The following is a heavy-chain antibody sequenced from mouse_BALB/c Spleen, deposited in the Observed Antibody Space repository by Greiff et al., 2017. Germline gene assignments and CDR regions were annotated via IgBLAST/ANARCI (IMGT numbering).Heavy chain of an antibody. CDR1: GFTFSSYA. CDR3: ASMITTNYYAMDY. Sequence: EVQRVESGGGLVKPGGSLKLSCAASGFTFSSYAMSWVRQTPEKRLEWVASISSGGSTYYPDSVKGRFTISRDNARNILYLQMSSLRSEDTAMYYCASMITTNYYAMDYWGQGTSVTVSS. J-gene: IGHJ4*01. CDR2: ISSGGST. D-gene: IGHD2-4*01. V-gene: IGHV5-6-5*01.